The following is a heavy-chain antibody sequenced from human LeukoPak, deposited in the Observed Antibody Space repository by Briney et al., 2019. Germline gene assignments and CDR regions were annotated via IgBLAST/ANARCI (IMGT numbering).Heavy chain of an antibody. CDR2: MNPNSGNT. V-gene: IGHV1-8*01. Sequence: ASVKGSCKASGYTFTSYDINWVRQATGQGLEWMGWMNPNSGNTGYAQKFQGRVTMTRNTSISTAYMELSSLRSEDTAVYYCARDLGVVPAARGYYYYYGMDVWGQGTTVTVSS. CDR1: GYTFTSYD. CDR3: ARDLGVVPAARGYYYYYGMDV. J-gene: IGHJ6*02. D-gene: IGHD2-2*01.